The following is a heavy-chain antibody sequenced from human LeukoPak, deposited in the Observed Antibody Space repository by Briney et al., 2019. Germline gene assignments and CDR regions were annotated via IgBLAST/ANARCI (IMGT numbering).Heavy chain of an antibody. CDR1: GGSISSYY. D-gene: IGHD2-2*01. CDR3: ARGVCTSSYCYAGDYGMDV. J-gene: IGHJ6*02. V-gene: IGHV4-59*08. CDR2: IFSGGST. Sequence: PSETLSLTCTVSGGSISSYYWGWIRQPPGKGLEWIGYIFSGGSTNYNPSLKSRTTISLDTSKSQFSLTVSSVTAADTAVYYCARGVCTSSYCYAGDYGMDVWGQGTTVTVSS.